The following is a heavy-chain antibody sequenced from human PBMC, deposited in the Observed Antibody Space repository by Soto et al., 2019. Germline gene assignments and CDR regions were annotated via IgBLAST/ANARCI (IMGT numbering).Heavy chain of an antibody. CDR3: ARGGEQSNWFDP. CDR2: INHSGST. J-gene: IGHJ5*02. CDR1: GGSFSGYY. V-gene: IGHV4-34*01. Sequence: LSLTCAVYGGSFSGYYWSWIRQPPGKGLEWIGEINHSGSTNYNPSLKSRVTMSVDTSKNQFSLKLSSVTAADTAVYYCARGGEQSNWFDPWAQGTLVTVSS. D-gene: IGHD3-10*01.